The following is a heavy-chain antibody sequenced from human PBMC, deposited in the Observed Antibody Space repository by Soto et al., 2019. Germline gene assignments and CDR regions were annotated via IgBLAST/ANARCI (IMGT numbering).Heavy chain of an antibody. D-gene: IGHD2-8*01. CDR3: ARGGGSCTNGVCYGHFDS. V-gene: IGHV1-18*01. CDR2: ISAYSGNT. CDR1: GYTFTSYG. J-gene: IGHJ4*02. Sequence: QVQLVQSGAEVKNPGASVKVSCKASGYTFTSYGISWVRQAPGQGLEWMGWISAYSGNTNYAQNLQGRVTSTTDSTTRTAYMELRSLRSDDTAVYCCARGGGSCTNGVCYGHFDSWGQGTLVTVSS.